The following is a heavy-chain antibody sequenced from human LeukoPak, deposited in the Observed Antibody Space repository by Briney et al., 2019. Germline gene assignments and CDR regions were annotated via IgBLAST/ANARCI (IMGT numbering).Heavy chain of an antibody. CDR3: ARGDPDYYDSSGYYGGSYFDY. J-gene: IGHJ4*02. CDR2: IWYDGSNK. V-gene: IGHV3-33*01. CDR1: GFTFSSYG. D-gene: IGHD3-22*01. Sequence: GGSLRLSCAASGFTFSSYGMHWVRQAPGKGLEWVAVIWYDGSNKYYADSVKGRFTISRGNSKNTLYLQMNSLRAEDTAVYYCARGDPDYYDSSGYYGGSYFDYWGQGTLVTVSS.